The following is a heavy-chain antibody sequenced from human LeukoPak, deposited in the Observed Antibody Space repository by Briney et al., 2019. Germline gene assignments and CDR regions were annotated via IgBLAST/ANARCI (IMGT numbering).Heavy chain of an antibody. V-gene: IGHV4-39*07. D-gene: IGHD3-22*01. CDR3: ARLTYYYDSSGYYYIDAFDI. CDR1: GGSISSSSYY. CDR2: IYYSGST. Sequence: SETLSLTCTVSGGSISSSSYYWGWIRQPPGKGLEWIGSIYYSGSTYYNPSLKSRVTISADTSKNQFSLKLSSVTAADTAVYYCARLTYYYDSSGYYYIDAFDIWGQGTMVTVSS. J-gene: IGHJ3*02.